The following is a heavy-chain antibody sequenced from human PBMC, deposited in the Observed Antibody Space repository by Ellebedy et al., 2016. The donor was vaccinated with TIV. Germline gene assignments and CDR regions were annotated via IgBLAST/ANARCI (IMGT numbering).Heavy chain of an antibody. V-gene: IGHV2-5*01. J-gene: IGHJ4*02. D-gene: IGHD5/OR15-5a*01. CDR3: AHRGTHTRVWDYFDY. CDR2: IFWNDEK. CDR1: GFSLSTSGVG. Sequence: SGPTLVKPTQTLTLTCTLSGFSLSTSGVGVGWIRQPPGKAPEWLALIFWNDEKHYSPSLRSRLTITKDTSKSQVVLTMTNMDPVDTATYHCAHRGTHTRVWDYFDYWGEGTLVAVSS.